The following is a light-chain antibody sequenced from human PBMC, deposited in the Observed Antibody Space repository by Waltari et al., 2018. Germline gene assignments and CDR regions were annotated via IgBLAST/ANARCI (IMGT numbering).Light chain of an antibody. J-gene: IGLJ2*01. Sequence: QPVVTQSSSASASLGASVKLTCTLDSGHSSYAVAWYQLQAEKGPRFLMKINSDGSHSKGDEIADRFSGSGSGAERFLSISSVQSEDEADYYCQNWGTGFVIFGGGTKLTVL. CDR3: QNWGTGFVI. CDR2: INSDGSH. CDR1: SGHSSYA. V-gene: IGLV4-69*02.